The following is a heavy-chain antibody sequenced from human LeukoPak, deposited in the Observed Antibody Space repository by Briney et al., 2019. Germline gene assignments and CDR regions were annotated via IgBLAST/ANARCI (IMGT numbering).Heavy chain of an antibody. CDR2: IYYSGST. CDR1: GVSISSYY. Sequence: PSETLSLTCTVSGVSISSYYWSWIRQPPGKGLEWIGYIYYSGSTNYNPSLKSRVTISVDTSKNQFSLKLSSVTAADTAVYYCAGSIAAAGQTRNWFDPWGQGTLVTVSS. CDR3: AGSIAAAGQTRNWFDP. D-gene: IGHD6-13*01. J-gene: IGHJ5*02. V-gene: IGHV4-59*01.